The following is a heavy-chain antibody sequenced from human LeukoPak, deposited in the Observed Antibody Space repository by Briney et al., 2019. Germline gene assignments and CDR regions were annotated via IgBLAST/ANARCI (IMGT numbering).Heavy chain of an antibody. CDR3: ARDCGSSWTVPDMVWFDP. D-gene: IGHD6-13*01. CDR1: GYSFSNYG. V-gene: IGHV1-2*02. J-gene: IGHJ5*02. CDR2: INPNSGGT. Sequence: ASVKVSCKASGYSFSNYGLSWVRQAPGQGLEWMGWINPNSGGTNYAQKFQGRVTMTRDTSISTAYMELSRLRSDDTAVYYCARDCGSSWTVPDMVWFDPWGQGTLVTVSS.